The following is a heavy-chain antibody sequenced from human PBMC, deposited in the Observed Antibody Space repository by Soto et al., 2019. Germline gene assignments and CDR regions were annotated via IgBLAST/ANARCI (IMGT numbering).Heavy chain of an antibody. D-gene: IGHD2-21*02. Sequence: SEPLSLTCTVSGGSVGGGSYYRSLIRQPPGKGLEWIGYIYYSGSTNYNPSLKSRDTISVDTSKNQFSLKLSSVTAADTAVYYCAGALRAYCGGDGYAPYFASWVQGTPVPVSP. V-gene: IGHV4-61*01. CDR2: IYYSGST. CDR3: AGALRAYCGGDGYAPYFAS. CDR1: GGSVGGGSYY. J-gene: IGHJ4*02.